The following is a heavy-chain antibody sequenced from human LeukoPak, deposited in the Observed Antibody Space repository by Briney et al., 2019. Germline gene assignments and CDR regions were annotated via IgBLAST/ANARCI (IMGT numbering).Heavy chain of an antibody. J-gene: IGHJ4*02. CDR1: GYSFPSYW. D-gene: IGHD3-22*01. CDR2: IYPGDSDT. Sequence: GESLKISCEGPGYSFPSYWIGWVRQMPGKGLEWMGIIYPGDSDTKYSPSFQGQVTISADRSISTAYLQWNSLQASDTAMYFCARLSGFYDSTAGYIDYWGQGILVTVSS. V-gene: IGHV5-51*01. CDR3: ARLSGFYDSTAGYIDY.